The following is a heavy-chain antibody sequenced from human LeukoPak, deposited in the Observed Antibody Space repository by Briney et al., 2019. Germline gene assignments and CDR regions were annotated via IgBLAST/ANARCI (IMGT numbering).Heavy chain of an antibody. CDR2: IYTTGST. Sequence: SETLSLTCTVSGGSITSYYWSWIRQPAGKGLEWIGRIYTTGSTYYNHFLKSRVTMAVDTSKNQFSLKLSSVTAADTAVYYCARDLGATYWGQGTLVTVSS. D-gene: IGHD4/OR15-4a*01. CDR3: ARDLGATY. V-gene: IGHV4-4*07. CDR1: GGSITSYY. J-gene: IGHJ4*02.